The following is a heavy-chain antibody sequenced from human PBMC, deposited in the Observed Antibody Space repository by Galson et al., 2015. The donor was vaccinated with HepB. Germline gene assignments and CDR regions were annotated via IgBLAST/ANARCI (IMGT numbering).Heavy chain of an antibody. CDR1: GFGFDSHA. V-gene: IGHV3-23*01. Sequence: SLRLSCAASGFGFDSHAMSWVRQAPGRGLEWISGITGKGDSTFYADSVKGRFTVSKENSNTLLYLQMNSLRAEDAGLYFCAKGYGLFDSWGQGILVTVSS. D-gene: IGHD5-18*01. CDR2: ITGKGDST. J-gene: IGHJ5*01. CDR3: AKGYGLFDS.